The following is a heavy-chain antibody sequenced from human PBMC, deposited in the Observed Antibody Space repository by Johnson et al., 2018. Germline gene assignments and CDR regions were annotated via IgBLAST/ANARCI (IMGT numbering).Heavy chain of an antibody. V-gene: IGHV3-23*01. Sequence: VQSGGSLRLSSAASGFTFSSYAMTWVRQAPGKGLEWVSGISGSGGSTYYADSVKGRFTISRDNSKNTLYMQMNSLRAEDTAVNYCAKVPVTRRSSFSGSYAPYGMDVWGQGTTVTVSS. CDR3: AKVPVTRRSSFSGSYAPYGMDV. CDR1: GFTFSSYA. J-gene: IGHJ6*02. D-gene: IGHD1-26*01. CDR2: ISGSGGST.